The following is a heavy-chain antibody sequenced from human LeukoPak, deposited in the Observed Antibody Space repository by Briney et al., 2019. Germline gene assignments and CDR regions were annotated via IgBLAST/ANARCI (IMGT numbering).Heavy chain of an antibody. CDR2: IYYSGST. V-gene: IGHV4-30-4*08. D-gene: IGHD2-2*01. CDR1: GGSISSGDYY. Sequence: SQTLSLTCTVSGGSISSGDYYWSWIRQPPGKGLEWIGYIYYSGSTYYNPSLKSRVTMSVDMSKNQFSLKLSSVTAADTAVYYCASRSSSSIDYWGQGTLVTVSS. J-gene: IGHJ4*02. CDR3: ASRSSSSIDY.